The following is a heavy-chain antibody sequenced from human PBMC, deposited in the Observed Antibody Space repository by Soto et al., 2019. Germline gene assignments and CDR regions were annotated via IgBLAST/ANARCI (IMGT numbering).Heavy chain of an antibody. D-gene: IGHD2-2*01. CDR3: ATHRGERYCSSTSCYSDWFDP. V-gene: IGHV1-69*13. J-gene: IGHJ5*02. CDR2: IIPIFGTA. Sequence: SVKVSCKASGGTFSSYAISWVRQAPGQGLEWMGGIIPIFGTANYAQKFQGRVTITADESTSTAYMELSSLRSEDTAAYYCATHRGERYCSSTSCYSDWFDPWGQGTLVTVSS. CDR1: GGTFSSYA.